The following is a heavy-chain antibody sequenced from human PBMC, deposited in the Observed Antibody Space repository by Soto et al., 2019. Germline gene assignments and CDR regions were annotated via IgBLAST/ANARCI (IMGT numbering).Heavy chain of an antibody. V-gene: IGHV4-59*01. Sequence: PSETLSLTCTVSGGSISSYYRSWIRQPPGKGLEWIGYIYYSGSTNYNPSLKSRVTISVDTSKNQFSLKLSSVTAADTAVYYCARDPATQLGDYFDYWGQGTLVTSPQ. CDR2: IYYSGST. D-gene: IGHD1-1*01. J-gene: IGHJ4*02. CDR1: GGSISSYY. CDR3: ARDPATQLGDYFDY.